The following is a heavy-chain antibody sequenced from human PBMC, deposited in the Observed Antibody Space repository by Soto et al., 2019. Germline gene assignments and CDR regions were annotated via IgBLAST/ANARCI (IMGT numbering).Heavy chain of an antibody. V-gene: IGHV3-73*01. CDR1: GFTFSCSG. CDR2: IRSKTNNYAT. Sequence: GGALRLSCAASGFTFSCSGVHWVRQSSGKGLEWVGRIRSKTNNYATAYAASVKGRFTISRDDSKNTASLQMNSLKTEDTAVYYCTTDPRNYYDSSGSANWFDPWGQGTLVTVSS. J-gene: IGHJ5*02. D-gene: IGHD3-22*01. CDR3: TTDPRNYYDSSGSANWFDP.